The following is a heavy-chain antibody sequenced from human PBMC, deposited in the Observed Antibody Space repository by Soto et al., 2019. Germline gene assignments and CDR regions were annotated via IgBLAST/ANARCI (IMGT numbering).Heavy chain of an antibody. V-gene: IGHV3-48*03. CDR1: GFTFSSCE. Sequence: GGSLRLSCAASGFTFSSCEMNWVRQAPGKGLEWVSYISSSGNTIYYADSVKGRFTISRDNAKNSLYLQMNSLRAEDPAVYYCASGYSYGYHFDSWGQGTLVTVSS. J-gene: IGHJ4*02. CDR3: ASGYSYGYHFDS. CDR2: ISSSGNTI. D-gene: IGHD5-18*01.